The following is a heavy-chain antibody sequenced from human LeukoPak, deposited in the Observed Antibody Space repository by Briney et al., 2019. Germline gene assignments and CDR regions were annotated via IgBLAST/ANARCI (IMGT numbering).Heavy chain of an antibody. CDR3: ARYSGSYRDAFDI. CDR2: INAGNGNT. D-gene: IGHD1-26*01. Sequence: ASVKVSCKASGYTFTSYTMHWVRQAPGQRLEWMGWINAGNGNTKYSQKFQGRVTITRDTSASTAYMELSSLRSEDTAVYYCARYSGSYRDAFDIWGQRTMVTVSS. V-gene: IGHV1-3*01. J-gene: IGHJ3*02. CDR1: GYTFTSYT.